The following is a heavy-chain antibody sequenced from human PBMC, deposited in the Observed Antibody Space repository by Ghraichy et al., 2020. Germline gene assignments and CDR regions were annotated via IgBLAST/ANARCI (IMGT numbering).Heavy chain of an antibody. Sequence: SETLSLTCTVSGGSISSGDYYWSWICQHPGKGLEWIGYIYYSGSTYYNPSLKSRVTISVDTSKNQFSLKLNSVTAADTAVYYCARGTATIFGIIIIIDAFDIWGQGTMVTVSS. CDR2: IYYSGST. D-gene: IGHD3-3*01. J-gene: IGHJ3*02. CDR1: GGSISSGDYY. CDR3: ARGTATIFGIIIIIDAFDI. V-gene: IGHV4-31*03.